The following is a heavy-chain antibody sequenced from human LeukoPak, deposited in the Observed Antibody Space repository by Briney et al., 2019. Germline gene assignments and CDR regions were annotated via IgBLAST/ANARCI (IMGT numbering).Heavy chain of an antibody. CDR1: GGSITRTSYY. CDR3: ARRATTVTSWFDP. J-gene: IGHJ5*02. CDR2: IYYSGST. Sequence: PSETLSLTCTVSGGSITRTSYYWGWIRQPPGKGLEWIGSIYYSGSTYYNASLRSRVTISVAPSQSQFSLRLSSVSAADTAVYYCARRATTVTSWFDPWGQGILVTVSS. D-gene: IGHD4-17*01. V-gene: IGHV4-39*01.